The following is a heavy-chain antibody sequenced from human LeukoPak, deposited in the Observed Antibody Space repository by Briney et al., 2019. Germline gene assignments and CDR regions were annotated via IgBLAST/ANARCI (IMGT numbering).Heavy chain of an antibody. CDR3: ANGGSSSPRSTFGY. D-gene: IGHD6-13*01. Sequence: GGSLRLSCAASGFTFSSYWMHWVRQAPGKGLVWVSRINSDGSSTSYADSVKGRFTISRDNAKNTVYLQMNSLRAEDTAVYYCANGGSSSPRSTFGYWGQGTLLTVSS. J-gene: IGHJ4*02. V-gene: IGHV3-74*01. CDR1: GFTFSSYW. CDR2: INSDGSST.